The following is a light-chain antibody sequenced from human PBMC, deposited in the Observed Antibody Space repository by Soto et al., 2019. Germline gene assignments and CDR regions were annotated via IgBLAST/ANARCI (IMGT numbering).Light chain of an antibody. CDR2: DVS. J-gene: IGLJ3*02. CDR1: SSDVGAYNY. Sequence: QSVLTQPRSVSGSPGQSVTISCTGTSSDVGAYNYVSWYQQHPGKPPKLMICDVSKRPSGVPDRFSGSKSGNAASLTIPGLQAEDEADYYCCSYAGSYTWVFGGGTKLTVL. CDR3: CSYAGSYTWV. V-gene: IGLV2-11*01.